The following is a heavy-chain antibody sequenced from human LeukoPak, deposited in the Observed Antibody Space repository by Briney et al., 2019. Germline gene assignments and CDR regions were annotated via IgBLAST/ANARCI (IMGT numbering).Heavy chain of an antibody. CDR1: GYTFTSYD. J-gene: IGHJ6*03. D-gene: IGHD2-2*01. CDR2: TNPNSGNT. V-gene: IGHV1-8*01. Sequence: GASVKVSCKASGYTFTSYDINWVRQATGQGLEWMGWTNPNSGNTGYAQKFQGRVTMTRNTSISTAYMELSSLRSEDTAVYYCAREVRWKYQLLGNYYYYMDVWGKGTTVTVSS. CDR3: AREVRWKYQLLGNYYYYMDV.